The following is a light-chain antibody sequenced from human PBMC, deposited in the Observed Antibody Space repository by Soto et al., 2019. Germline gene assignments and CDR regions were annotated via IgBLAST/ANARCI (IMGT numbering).Light chain of an antibody. V-gene: IGKV3-11*01. CDR3: QQLRNYPIT. CDR2: GAS. Sequence: LLTQSPPSLSLSPGESATRSCRATRSVSSNWAWYQQQPGQAPRLLIYGASTRPTDVPARFSGSGSGTDFTLTSSSLKHEDFAPYYCQQLRNYPITFGQGTRLEIK. CDR1: RSVSSN. J-gene: IGKJ5*01.